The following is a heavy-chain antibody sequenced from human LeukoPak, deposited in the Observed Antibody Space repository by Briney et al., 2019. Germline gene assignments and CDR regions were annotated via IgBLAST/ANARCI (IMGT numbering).Heavy chain of an antibody. CDR3: ARWGSYCSSPTCYSYFDY. CDR1: GFTFSDYY. D-gene: IGHD2-2*01. CDR2: ISTSSSYT. Sequence: PGRSLRLSCAASGFTFSDYYMSWIRQAPGKGLEWVSYISTSSSYTNYADSVKGRFTISRDSAKNSLYLQMNSLRAEDTAVYYCARWGSYCSSPTCYSYFDYWGQGTLVTVSS. J-gene: IGHJ4*02. V-gene: IGHV3-11*03.